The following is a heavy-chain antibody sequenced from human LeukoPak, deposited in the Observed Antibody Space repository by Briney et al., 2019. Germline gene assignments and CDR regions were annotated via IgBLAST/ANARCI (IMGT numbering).Heavy chain of an antibody. J-gene: IGHJ5*02. D-gene: IGHD6-19*01. CDR2: ISGSGGST. Sequence: GGSLRLSCAASGFTFSNAWMSWVRQAPGKGLEGVSAISGSGGSTYYADSVKGRFTISRDNSKNTLYLQMNSLRAEDTAVYYCAKDRVAVSVDPWGQGTLVTVSS. CDR3: AKDRVAVSVDP. CDR1: GFTFSNAW. V-gene: IGHV3-23*01.